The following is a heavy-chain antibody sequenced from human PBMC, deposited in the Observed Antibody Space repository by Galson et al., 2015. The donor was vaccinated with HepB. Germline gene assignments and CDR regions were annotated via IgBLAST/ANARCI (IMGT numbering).Heavy chain of an antibody. D-gene: IGHD4-17*01. J-gene: IGHJ3*02. V-gene: IGHV1-58*02. CDR1: GFTFTSSA. CDR3: AAWDYGDYVYDAFDI. CDR2: IVVGSGNT. Sequence: SVKVSCKASGFTFTSSAMQWVRQARGQRLEWIGWIVVGSGNTNYAQKFQERVTITRDMSTSTAYMGLSSLRSEDTAVYYCAAWDYGDYVYDAFDIWGQGTMVTVSS.